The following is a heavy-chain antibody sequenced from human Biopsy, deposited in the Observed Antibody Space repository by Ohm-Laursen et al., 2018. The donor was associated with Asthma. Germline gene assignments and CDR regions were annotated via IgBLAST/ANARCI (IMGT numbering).Heavy chain of an antibody. CDR2: IYYSGRT. V-gene: IGHV4-39*02. CDR3: ARAVSSSSYWYFDL. Sequence: TLSLTWIVSGDAMSTSGSYWGWIRQSPGKGLEWIGSIYYSGRTHYNPSLESRVTISADTSKNHFSLKVTSVTAADTAVYYCARAVSSSSYWYFDLWGRGDLVTVSS. J-gene: IGHJ2*01. D-gene: IGHD6-6*01. CDR1: GDAMSTSGSY.